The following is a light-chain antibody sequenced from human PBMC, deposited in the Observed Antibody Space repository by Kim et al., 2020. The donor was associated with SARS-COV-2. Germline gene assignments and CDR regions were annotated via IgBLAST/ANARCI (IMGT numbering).Light chain of an antibody. Sequence: DIQMTQSPSSLSASVGDRVTITCRASQHISNYLAWYQQKPGKVPKLLIYSASALQSGVPSRFSGSGSETDFTLTISSLQPEDVGTYYCQKYNSAPPWTFGQGTKVDIK. CDR1: QHISNY. CDR2: SAS. J-gene: IGKJ1*01. V-gene: IGKV1-27*01. CDR3: QKYNSAPPWT.